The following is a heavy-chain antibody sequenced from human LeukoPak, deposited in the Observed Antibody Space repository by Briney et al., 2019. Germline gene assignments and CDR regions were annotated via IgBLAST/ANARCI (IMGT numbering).Heavy chain of an antibody. V-gene: IGHV4-59*01. CDR3: AAYCSGGSCYSRVRAYWFDP. J-gene: IGHJ5*02. D-gene: IGHD2-15*01. CDR1: GGSISSYY. Sequence: SETLSLTCTVSGGSISSYYWSWIRQPPGKGLEWIGYIYYSGSTNYNPSLKSRVTISVDTSKNQFSLKLSSVTAADTAVYYCAAYCSGGSCYSRVRAYWFDPWGQGTLVTVSS. CDR2: IYYSGST.